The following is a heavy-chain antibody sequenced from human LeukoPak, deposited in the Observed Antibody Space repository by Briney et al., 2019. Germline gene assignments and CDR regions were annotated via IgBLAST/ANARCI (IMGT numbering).Heavy chain of an antibody. J-gene: IGHJ4*02. CDR2: IYHSGST. V-gene: IGHV4-38-2*02. D-gene: IGHD5/OR15-5a*01. Sequence: PSETLSLTCTVSGYSISSGYYWGWIRQPPGKGLEWIGSIYHSGSTYCKPSLKSRVTISVDTSKNQLSLKLSSVTAADTAVYYCARSVYDFLGFDHWGQGTLVTVSS. CDR3: ARSVYDFLGFDH. CDR1: GYSISSGYY.